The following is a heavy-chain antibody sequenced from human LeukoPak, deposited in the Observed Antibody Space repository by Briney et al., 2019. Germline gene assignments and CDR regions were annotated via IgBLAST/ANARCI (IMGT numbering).Heavy chain of an antibody. Sequence: GWSLRLSCAASVFTLSDYSMNWVRQAPGKGLEWFSYISSSIITIHYAHSVKGRFTISRDNVKNSLYLQMNSLRGEDTAVYYCARVVGDSGSYLHWGQGTLVTVSS. CDR2: ISSSIITI. CDR3: ARVVGDSGSYLH. V-gene: IGHV3-48*01. J-gene: IGHJ4*02. D-gene: IGHD3-10*01. CDR1: VFTLSDYS.